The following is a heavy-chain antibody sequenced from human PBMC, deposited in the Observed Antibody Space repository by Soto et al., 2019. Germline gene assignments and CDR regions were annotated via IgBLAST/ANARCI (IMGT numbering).Heavy chain of an antibody. CDR3: ARDGGAYYDILTVYYYYYYMDV. Sequence: ASVKVSFKASGCAFSTYDINWVRQATGQGLEWMEWMNPKSGNTGCPQKFQGRVTMTRNTSIDTAYMELSSLRSEDTAVYYCARDGGAYYDILTVYYYYYYMDVWGKGTTVTVSS. D-gene: IGHD3-9*01. V-gene: IGHV1-8*01. CDR2: MNPKSGNT. CDR1: GCAFSTYD. J-gene: IGHJ6*03.